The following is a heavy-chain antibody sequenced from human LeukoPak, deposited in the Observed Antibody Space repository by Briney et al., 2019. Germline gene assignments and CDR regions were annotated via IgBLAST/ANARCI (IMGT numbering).Heavy chain of an antibody. CDR3: ARLIYYYGSGTYPDY. D-gene: IGHD3-10*01. CDR2: TYYSGST. CDR1: GASVSGSNYY. Sequence: SETLSLTCAVSGASVSGSNYYWGWLRQPPGKGLEWIGRTYYSGSTNYNPSLKTRVTISVDTAKNQFSLKLSSVTAADTAVYYCARLIYYYGSGTYPDYWGQGTLVTVSS. J-gene: IGHJ4*02. V-gene: IGHV4-39*01.